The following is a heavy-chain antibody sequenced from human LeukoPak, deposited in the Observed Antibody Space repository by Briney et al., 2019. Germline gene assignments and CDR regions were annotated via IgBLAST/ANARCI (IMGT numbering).Heavy chain of an antibody. J-gene: IGHJ6*02. Sequence: GASVKVSCTVSGYTLTELSMHWVRQAPGKGLEWMGGFDPEDGETIYAQKFQGRVTMTEDTSTDTAYMELSSLRSEDTAVYYCATRGNVEMATISHPPSYGMDVWGQGTTVTVSS. V-gene: IGHV1-24*01. CDR3: ATRGNVEMATISHPPSYGMDV. CDR1: GYTLTELS. CDR2: FDPEDGET. D-gene: IGHD5-24*01.